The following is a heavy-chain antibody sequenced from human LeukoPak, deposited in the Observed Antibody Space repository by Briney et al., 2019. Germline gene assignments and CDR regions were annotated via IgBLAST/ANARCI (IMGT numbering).Heavy chain of an antibody. J-gene: IGHJ6*03. CDR2: ISSSSSTI. Sequence: GGSLRLSCAASGFTFSSYSMNWVRQAPGKGLEWVSYISSSSSTIYYADSVKGRFTISRDNAKNSLYLQMNSLRAEDTAVYYCARVEYSSYPLDYYYMDVWGKGTTVTVSS. D-gene: IGHD6-6*01. CDR3: ARVEYSSYPLDYYYMDV. V-gene: IGHV3-48*01. CDR1: GFTFSSYS.